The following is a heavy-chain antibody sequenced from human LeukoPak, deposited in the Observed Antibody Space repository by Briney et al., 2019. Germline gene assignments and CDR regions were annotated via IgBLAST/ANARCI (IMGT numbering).Heavy chain of an antibody. V-gene: IGHV3-23*01. CDR3: ARGDAFDI. Sequence: GGSLRLSCAASGFTFSNYAMTWVRQAPGKGLEWVSAISGSGGSKSYVDSVEARFSISRDNSKNTLYLQMNSLRAEDTAVYYCARGDAFDIWGQGTMVTVSS. CDR1: GFTFSNYA. CDR2: ISGSGGSK. J-gene: IGHJ3*02.